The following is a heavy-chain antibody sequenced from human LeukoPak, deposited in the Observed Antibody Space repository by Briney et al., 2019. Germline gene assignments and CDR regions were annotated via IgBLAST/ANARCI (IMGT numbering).Heavy chain of an antibody. CDR3: VRDPPDGGWAFWS. Sequence: GGSLRLSCSASGFTFITHGMHWVRQAPGKGLEWVAFIWGDGSHEYYADSVQGRFTISRDNSKSTLYLQMNSLRVDDTSVYFCVRDPPDGGWAFWSWGQGTLVTVSS. D-gene: IGHD6-19*01. V-gene: IGHV3-33*01. CDR2: IWGDGSHE. J-gene: IGHJ5*02. CDR1: GFTFITHG.